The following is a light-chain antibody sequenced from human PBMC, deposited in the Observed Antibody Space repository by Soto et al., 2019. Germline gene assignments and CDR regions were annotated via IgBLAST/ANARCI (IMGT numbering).Light chain of an antibody. J-gene: IGKJ1*01. CDR1: QSISIN. CDR2: AAS. V-gene: IGKV3-20*01. Sequence: EIGLTQSTGTRYLSPGERAILACRASQSISINLAWYQQKPGQAPRLLIYAASSRATGIPDRFSGSGSGTVFTITISRLEPEDSAVDYCQQYGSSTGFGQGTQVDIK. CDR3: QQYGSSTG.